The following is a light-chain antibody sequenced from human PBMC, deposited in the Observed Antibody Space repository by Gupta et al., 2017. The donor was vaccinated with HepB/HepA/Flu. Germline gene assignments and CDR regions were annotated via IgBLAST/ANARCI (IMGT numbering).Light chain of an antibody. CDR3: SSYTSSSTLE. CDR1: SSDVVCYNS. J-gene: IGLJ3*02. V-gene: IGLV2-14*03. CDR2: DVS. Sequence: QSALTQPASVSGSPGQSTTISCTGTSSDVVCYNSVSWYQQHPGKAPKLMIYDVSNRPSGVSNRFSGSKSGNTASLTISGLQAEDEADYYCSSYTSSSTLEFGGGTKLTVL.